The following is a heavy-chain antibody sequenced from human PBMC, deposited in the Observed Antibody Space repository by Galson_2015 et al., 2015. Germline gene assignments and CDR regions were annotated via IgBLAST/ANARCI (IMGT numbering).Heavy chain of an antibody. CDR1: GYTFTSYG. CDR2: ISAYNGNT. J-gene: IGHJ6*03. CDR3: ARESSGWELYYYYYMDV. Sequence: VKVSCKASGYTFTSYGISWVRQAPGQGLEWMRWISAYNGNTNYAQKLQGRVTMTTDTSTSTAYMELRSLRSDDTAVYYCARESSGWELYYYYYMDVWGKGTTVTVSS. D-gene: IGHD6-19*01. V-gene: IGHV1-18*01.